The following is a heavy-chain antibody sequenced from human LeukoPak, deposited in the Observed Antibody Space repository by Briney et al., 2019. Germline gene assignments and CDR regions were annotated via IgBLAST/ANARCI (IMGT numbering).Heavy chain of an antibody. V-gene: IGHV3-48*04. CDR2: ISGSSSTI. J-gene: IGHJ4*02. CDR1: GFTFSTYS. CDR3: AKTTTGYSSGRYPGWPVDY. D-gene: IGHD6-19*01. Sequence: GGSLRLSCAASGFTFSTYSINWVRQAPGKGLEWVSYISGSSSTIYYADSLKGRFTISRDNAKNSLYLQMNSLRPEDTAVYYCAKTTTGYSSGRYPGWPVDYWGQGTLVTVSS.